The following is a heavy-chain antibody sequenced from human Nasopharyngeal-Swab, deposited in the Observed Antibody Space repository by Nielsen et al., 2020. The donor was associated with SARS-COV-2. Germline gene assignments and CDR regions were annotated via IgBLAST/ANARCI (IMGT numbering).Heavy chain of an antibody. CDR2: IYYSGST. CDR1: GGSISSYY. Sequence: SETLSLTCTVSGGSISSYYWSWIRQPPGKGLEWIGYIYYSGSTNYNPSLKSRVTISVDTSKNQFSLKLRSVTAADTAVYYCARLVRGAVFNWFDPWGQGTLVTVSS. J-gene: IGHJ5*02. CDR3: ARLVRGAVFNWFDP. V-gene: IGHV4-59*08. D-gene: IGHD2-21*01.